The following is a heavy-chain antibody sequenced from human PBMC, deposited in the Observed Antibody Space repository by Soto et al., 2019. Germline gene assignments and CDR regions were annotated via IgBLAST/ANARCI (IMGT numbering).Heavy chain of an antibody. CDR3: AGQMANCSGGSCPNYYYYYMDV. V-gene: IGHV4-34*01. Sequence: SETLSLTCAVYGGSFSGYYWSWIRQPPGKGLEWIGEINHSGSTNYNPSLKSRVTISVDTSKNQFSLKLSSVTAADTAVYYCAGQMANCSGGSCPNYYYYYMDVWGKGTTVTVSS. CDR1: GGSFSGYY. CDR2: INHSGST. J-gene: IGHJ6*03. D-gene: IGHD2-15*01.